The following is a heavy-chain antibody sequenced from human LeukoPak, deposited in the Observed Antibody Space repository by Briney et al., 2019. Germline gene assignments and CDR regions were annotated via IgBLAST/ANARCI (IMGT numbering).Heavy chain of an antibody. Sequence: ASVKVSCKASGYTFTSYYIHWVRQAPGQGLEWMGIINPSGGSTSYAQKFQARVTMIRDTSTRTVYMELSSLRSEDAAVYYCARKPFGLGGLDYWGQGTLVTVSS. D-gene: IGHD3-16*01. CDR2: INPSGGST. CDR1: GYTFTSYY. CDR3: ARKPFGLGGLDY. J-gene: IGHJ4*02. V-gene: IGHV1-46*01.